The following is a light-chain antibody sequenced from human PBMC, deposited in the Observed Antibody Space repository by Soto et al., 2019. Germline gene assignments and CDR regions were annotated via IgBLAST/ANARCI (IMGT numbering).Light chain of an antibody. CDR1: QSVSSN. Sequence: ETVMTQSPATLPVSPGERATLSCRASQSVSSNLAWYQQKPGQAPRLLIYGASTRATGIPARFSGSGSGTEFTLTISRLQPDDFATYFCHSRAFGQGTRLEIK. CDR2: GAS. J-gene: IGKJ5*01. V-gene: IGKV3-15*01. CDR3: HSRA.